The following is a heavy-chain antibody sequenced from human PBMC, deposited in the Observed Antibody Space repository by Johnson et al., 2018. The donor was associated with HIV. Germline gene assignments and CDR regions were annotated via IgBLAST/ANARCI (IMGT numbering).Heavy chain of an antibody. CDR1: GFTFSSYA. D-gene: IGHD6-19*01. Sequence: VQLVESGGGVVRPGGSLRLSCAASGFTFSSYAMTWVRQAPGKGLEWVANIKQDGSEKYYVDSVKGRFTISRDNAKNSLYLQMNSLRAEDTALYYCAREGIAVGRGRGAFDIWGQGTMVTVSS. CDR2: IKQDGSEK. CDR3: AREGIAVGRGRGAFDI. J-gene: IGHJ3*02. V-gene: IGHV3-7*05.